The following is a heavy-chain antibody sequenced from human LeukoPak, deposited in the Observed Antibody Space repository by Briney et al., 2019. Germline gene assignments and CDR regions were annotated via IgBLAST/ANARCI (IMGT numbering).Heavy chain of an antibody. V-gene: IGHV1-2*02. CDR2: INPNSGGT. CDR3: ARDQRVGSSSVNWFDP. CDR1: GYTFTGYY. J-gene: IGHJ5*02. Sequence: ASVKVSCKASGYTFTGYYMHWVRQAPGQGLEWMGWINPNSGGTNYAQKFQGRVTMTRDTSISTAYMELSGLRSDDTAVYYCARDQRVGSSSVNWFDPWGQGTLVTVSS. D-gene: IGHD6-6*01.